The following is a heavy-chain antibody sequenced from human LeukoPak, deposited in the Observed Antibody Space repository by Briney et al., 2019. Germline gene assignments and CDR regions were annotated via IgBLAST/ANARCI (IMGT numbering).Heavy chain of an antibody. Sequence: SETLSLTCTVSGGSISSSSYYWGWIRQPPGKGLEWIGSIYYSGSTYYNPSLKSRVTISVDTSKNQFSLKLSSVTAADTAVYYCAGEGTTAAAGPNGSAPWGRGTLVTVSS. V-gene: IGHV4-39*07. CDR3: AGEGTTAAAGPNGSAP. J-gene: IGHJ5*02. CDR2: IYYSGST. D-gene: IGHD6-13*01. CDR1: GGSISSSSYY.